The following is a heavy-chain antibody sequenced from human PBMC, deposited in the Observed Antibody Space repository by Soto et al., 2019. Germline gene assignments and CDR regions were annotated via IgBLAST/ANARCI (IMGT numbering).Heavy chain of an antibody. V-gene: IGHV3-21*01. D-gene: IGHD2-15*01. Sequence: EVQLVESGGGLVKPGGSLRLSCAASGFTFSSYSMNWVRQAPGKGLEWVSSISSSSSYIYYADSVKGRFTISRDNAKNSLYLQMNSLRAEDTAVYYCARDPNLYGGSRPNWDYWGQGTLVTVSS. CDR1: GFTFSSYS. CDR3: ARDPNLYGGSRPNWDY. CDR2: ISSSSSYI. J-gene: IGHJ4*02.